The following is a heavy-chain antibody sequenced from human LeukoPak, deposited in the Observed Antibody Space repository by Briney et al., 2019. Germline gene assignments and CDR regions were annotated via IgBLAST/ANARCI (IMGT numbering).Heavy chain of an antibody. Sequence: GGSLRLSCAASGFTFDDYAMHWVRQAPGKGLEWVSLISGDGGSTYYADSVKGRFTISRNNSKNSLYLQMNSLRTEDTALYYCAKDSSTSPYHYYYYMDVWGKGTTVTVSS. D-gene: IGHD2-2*01. V-gene: IGHV3-43*02. CDR2: ISGDGGST. J-gene: IGHJ6*03. CDR3: AKDSSTSPYHYYYYMDV. CDR1: GFTFDDYA.